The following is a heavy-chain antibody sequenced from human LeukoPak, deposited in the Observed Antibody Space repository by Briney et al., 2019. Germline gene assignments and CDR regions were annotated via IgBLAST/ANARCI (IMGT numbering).Heavy chain of an antibody. Sequence: PGGSLRPSCAASGSTCSGYWMNWVRQVPGNGLEWVANIKQDGREKYYVDSVKGRFTISRDNAKNSLYLQLNSLRAEDTAVYYCAGGTGWLIDYWGQGTLVTVSS. CDR2: IKQDGREK. CDR1: GSTCSGYW. D-gene: IGHD6-19*01. CDR3: AGGTGWLIDY. J-gene: IGHJ4*02. V-gene: IGHV3-7*04.